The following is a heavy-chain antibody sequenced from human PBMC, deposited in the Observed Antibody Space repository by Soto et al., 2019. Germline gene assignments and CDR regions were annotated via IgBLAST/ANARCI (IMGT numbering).Heavy chain of an antibody. CDR1: GYTFTSYG. D-gene: IGHD3-9*01. J-gene: IGHJ6*02. CDR2: ISAYNGNT. V-gene: IGHV1-18*01. CDR3: ARDHVLRYVDWSDYYYYYGMDV. Sequence: QVQLVQSGAEVKKPGASVKVSCKASGYTFTSYGISWVRQAPGQGLEWMGWISAYNGNTNYAQKLQGRVTMTTDTSTSTAYMELRSLRSDDTAVYYCARDHVLRYVDWSDYYYYYGMDVWGQGTTVTVSS.